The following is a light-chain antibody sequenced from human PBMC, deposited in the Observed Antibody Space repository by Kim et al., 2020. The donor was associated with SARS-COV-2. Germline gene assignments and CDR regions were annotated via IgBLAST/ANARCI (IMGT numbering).Light chain of an antibody. V-gene: IGLV1-44*01. J-gene: IGLJ3*02. CDR3: ASWDDRLNGMV. Sequence: QSVLTPPPSVSGPPGQWVTISCSGSSSNIGSNIVNWFQQLPGTAPQLLIYTNTKRPSGVPDRFSGSKSGTSASLAISGLQSEDEADYYCASWDDRLNGMVFGGGTQLTVL. CDR2: TNT. CDR1: SSNIGSNI.